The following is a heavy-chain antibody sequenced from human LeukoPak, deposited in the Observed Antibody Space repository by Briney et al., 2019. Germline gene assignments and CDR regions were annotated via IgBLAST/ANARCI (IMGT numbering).Heavy chain of an antibody. D-gene: IGHD3-22*01. CDR1: GGTFSSYA. CDR2: IIPIFGTA. Sequence: SVKVSCKASGGTFSSYAISWVRQAPGQGLEWMGGIIPIFGTANYAQKFQGRVTITADESTSTAYMELSSLRSEDTAVYYCARDSVGSGYYYDAFDIWGQGTMVTVSS. V-gene: IGHV1-69*13. J-gene: IGHJ3*02. CDR3: ARDSVGSGYYYDAFDI.